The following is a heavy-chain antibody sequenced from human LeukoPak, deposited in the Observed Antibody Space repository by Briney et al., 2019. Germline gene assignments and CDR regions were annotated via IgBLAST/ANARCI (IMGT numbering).Heavy chain of an antibody. D-gene: IGHD6-13*01. CDR3: ARHDYGSSWPFDY. CDR2: IDPSDSYT. V-gene: IGHV5-10-1*01. J-gene: IGHJ4*02. CDR1: GYSFTSYW. Sequence: GESLKISCKGSGYSFTSYWISWVRQMPGKGLEWMGRIDPSDSYTNYSPSFQGHVTISADKSISTAYLQWSSLKASDTAMYYCARHDYGSSWPFDYWGQRTLDTVSS.